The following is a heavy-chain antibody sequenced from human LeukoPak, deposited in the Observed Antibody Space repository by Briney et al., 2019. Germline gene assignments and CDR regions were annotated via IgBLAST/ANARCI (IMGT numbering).Heavy chain of an antibody. CDR1: GFTFSSYA. Sequence: GGSLRLSCAASGFTFSSYAMHWVRQAPGKGLEWVAVISYDGSNKYYADSVKGRFTISRDNSKNMLYLQMNSLRAEDTAVYYCARDLVVVVRRNYYYYYGMDVWGQGTTVTVSS. V-gene: IGHV3-30-3*01. CDR2: ISYDGSNK. D-gene: IGHD3-22*01. J-gene: IGHJ6*02. CDR3: ARDLVVVVRRNYYYYYGMDV.